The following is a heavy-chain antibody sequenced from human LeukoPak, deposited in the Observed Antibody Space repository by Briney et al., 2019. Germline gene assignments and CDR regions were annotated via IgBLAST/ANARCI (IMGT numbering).Heavy chain of an antibody. D-gene: IGHD6-19*01. Sequence: SVKVSCKASGGTFSSYIISWVRQAPGQGLEWMGGIIPLFGTANYAQKFQGRVTITADESTSTAYMELSSLRSEDTAVYYCASSAVAGTKKGDYWGQGTLVTVSS. CDR1: GGTFSSYI. CDR2: IIPLFGTA. CDR3: ASSAVAGTKKGDY. V-gene: IGHV1-69*13. J-gene: IGHJ4*02.